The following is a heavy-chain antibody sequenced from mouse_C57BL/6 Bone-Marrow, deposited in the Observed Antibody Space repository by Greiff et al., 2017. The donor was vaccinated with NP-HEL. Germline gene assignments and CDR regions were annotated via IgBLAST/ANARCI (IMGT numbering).Heavy chain of an antibody. CDR1: GFTFTDYY. Sequence: DVQLVESGGGLVQPGGSLSLSCAASGFTFTDYYMSWVRQPPGKALEWLGFIRNKANGYTTEYSASVKGRFTISRDNSQSILYLQMNALRAEDSATYYCARYKTGTSYFDYWGQGTTLTVSS. CDR3: ARYKTGTSYFDY. V-gene: IGHV7-3*01. D-gene: IGHD4-1*01. CDR2: IRNKANGYTT. J-gene: IGHJ2*01.